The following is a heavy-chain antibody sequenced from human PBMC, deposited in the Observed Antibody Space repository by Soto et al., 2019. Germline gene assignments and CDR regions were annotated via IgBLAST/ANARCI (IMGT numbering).Heavy chain of an antibody. Sequence: SETLSLTCTVSGGSISSSSYYWGWIRQPPGKGLEWIGSIYYSGSTYYNPSLKSRVTISVDTSKNQFSLKLSSVTAADTAVYYCARGVDFWSGYSPSPFDYWGQGTLVTVSS. V-gene: IGHV4-39*01. J-gene: IGHJ4*02. CDR3: ARGVDFWSGYSPSPFDY. CDR1: GGSISSSSYY. CDR2: IYYSGST. D-gene: IGHD3-3*01.